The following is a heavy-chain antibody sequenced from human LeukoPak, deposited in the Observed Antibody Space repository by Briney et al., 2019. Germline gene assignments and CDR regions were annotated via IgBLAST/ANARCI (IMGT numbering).Heavy chain of an antibody. V-gene: IGHV4-34*01. CDR1: GGSFSGYY. J-gene: IGHJ4*02. Sequence: SETLSLTCAVYGGSFSGYYWSWIRQPPGKGLEWIGEINHSGSTNYNPSLKSRVTISVDTSKNQFSLKLSSVTAADTAVYYCAREERRGYSYGYSYWDQGTLVTVSS. D-gene: IGHD5-18*01. CDR3: AREERRGYSYGYSY. CDR2: INHSGST.